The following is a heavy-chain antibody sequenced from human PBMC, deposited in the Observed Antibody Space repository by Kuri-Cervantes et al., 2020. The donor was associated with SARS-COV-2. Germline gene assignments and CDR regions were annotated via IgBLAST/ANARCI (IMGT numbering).Heavy chain of an antibody. CDR3: ARVNTGWIDL. CDR1: GGSISSYY. CDR2: FYDTGST. V-gene: IGHV4-59*01. Sequence: SETLSLTCTVSGGSISSYYWTWLRQPPGKGLEWIGDFYDTGSTNYNPSLESRVTISVDTSRRQFSLNVRSVSAADTAVYYCARVNTGWIDLWGLGTPVTVSS. D-gene: IGHD1-1*01. J-gene: IGHJ5*02.